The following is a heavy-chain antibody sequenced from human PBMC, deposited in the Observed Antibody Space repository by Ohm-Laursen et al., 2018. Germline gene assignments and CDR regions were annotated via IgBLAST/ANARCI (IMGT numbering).Heavy chain of an antibody. Sequence: GSLRLSCSASGFTFSAYGMTWVRQAAGKGLEWVSAISGSGGSTYYADSVKGRFTISRDNSKNTLYLQMNSLRAEDTAVYYCAKDDTVTTGYFDYWGQGTLVTVSS. CDR2: ISGSGGST. CDR3: AKDDTVTTGYFDY. CDR1: GFTFSAYG. D-gene: IGHD4-17*01. V-gene: IGHV3-23*01. J-gene: IGHJ4*02.